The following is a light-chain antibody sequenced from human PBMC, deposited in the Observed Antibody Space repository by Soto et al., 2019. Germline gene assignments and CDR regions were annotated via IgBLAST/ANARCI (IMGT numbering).Light chain of an antibody. V-gene: IGKV1-39*01. CDR1: QTVSSF. Sequence: DIQMTQSPSSLTASVGDRVTMTCRASQTVSSFLNWYQQKPGKAPKLLIYAASTLESGVPSRFSGSGSGTDFTLTISSLQLEDFATYYCQQNYSTPLAFGGGTKVDIK. CDR2: AAS. J-gene: IGKJ4*01. CDR3: QQNYSTPLA.